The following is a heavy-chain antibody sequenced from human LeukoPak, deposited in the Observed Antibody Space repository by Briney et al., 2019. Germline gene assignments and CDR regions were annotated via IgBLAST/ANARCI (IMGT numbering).Heavy chain of an antibody. J-gene: IGHJ4*02. Sequence: GGSLRLSCAASGFTFSSYWMSWVRQAPGRGLEWVANIKQDGSGKYYVDSVKGRFTISRDNAKSSLFLQMNSLRAEDTAVYYCARDVEASNFWTGYSYWGQGSLVTVSS. CDR2: IKQDGSGK. CDR3: ARDVEASNFWTGYSY. V-gene: IGHV3-7*01. D-gene: IGHD3/OR15-3a*01. CDR1: GFTFSSYW.